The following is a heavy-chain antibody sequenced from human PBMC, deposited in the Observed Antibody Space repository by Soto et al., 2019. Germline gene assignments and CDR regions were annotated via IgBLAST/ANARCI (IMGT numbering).Heavy chain of an antibody. CDR1: GVSVSSYY. J-gene: IGHJ4*02. V-gene: IGHV4-59*02. Sequence: LSLTCTVSGVSVSSYYWSWIRQSPGKGLEWLGYILYSGSINYNPSLKSRAIVSVDTSKNQFSLRLSSLTAADTAVYYCARGGVAVTAKAPYYFDYWGQGTLVTVSS. CDR3: ARGGVAVTAKAPYYFDY. D-gene: IGHD2-21*02. CDR2: ILYSGSI.